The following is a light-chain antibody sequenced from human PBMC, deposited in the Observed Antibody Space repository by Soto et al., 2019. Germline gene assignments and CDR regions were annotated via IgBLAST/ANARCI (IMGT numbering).Light chain of an antibody. V-gene: IGKV3-11*01. CDR1: QTVSIY. CDR2: DAS. CDR3: QQRNNWPPGST. Sequence: EIVLTQSPATLSLFPGERATLSCRASQTVSIYLAWYQQKPGQAPRLLIYDASTRATGIPARFSGSGSGTDFTRTISSLEPEDCAVYYCQQRNNWPPGSTFGPGTKVDIK. J-gene: IGKJ3*01.